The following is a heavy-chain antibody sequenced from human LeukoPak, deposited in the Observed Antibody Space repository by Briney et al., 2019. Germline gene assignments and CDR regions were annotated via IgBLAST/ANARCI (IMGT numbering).Heavy chain of an antibody. CDR1: GGSINSRSYY. Sequence: SETLSLTCTVSGGSINSRSYYWAWIRQPPGKGLEWIGTIYFTESTYYNPSLKSRVTISVDTSKNRFSLKLSSVTAADTAVYYCASSSNRYSTPHYYFDFWGQGTLVTVSS. CDR3: ASSSNRYSTPHYYFDF. J-gene: IGHJ4*02. CDR2: IYFTEST. V-gene: IGHV4-39*01. D-gene: IGHD1-14*01.